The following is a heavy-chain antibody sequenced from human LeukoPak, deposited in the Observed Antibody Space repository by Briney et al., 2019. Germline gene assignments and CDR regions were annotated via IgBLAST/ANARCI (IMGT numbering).Heavy chain of an antibody. J-gene: IGHJ4*02. CDR2: INPNTGGT. D-gene: IGHD3-22*01. CDR3: ARAPMIVVVFPPRLDF. V-gene: IGHV1-2*02. Sequence: ASVKVSCKTSGYTFTGYYMHWVRQAPGQGLEWMGWINPNTGGTNYAQKFQGRVTMTSDTSISTAYLELSSLKSDDTAMYYCARAPMIVVVFPPRLDFWGQGTLVTVSS. CDR1: GYTFTGYY.